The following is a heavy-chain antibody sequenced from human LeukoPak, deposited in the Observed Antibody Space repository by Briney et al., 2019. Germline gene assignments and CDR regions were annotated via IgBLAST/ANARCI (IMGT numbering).Heavy chain of an antibody. D-gene: IGHD5-18*01. J-gene: IGHJ3*02. CDR2: IVVGTGKK. CDR3: AAGVGYTYGLSLGATALISDI. V-gene: IGHV1-58*02. CDR1: GFTFSGCA. Sequence: SVKVSCTASGFTFSGCAMQWLRQARGQRLEWIAWIVVGTGKKDYAQRFQERVTITTDMTTSTAYMELSSLRSEDTAVYYCAAGVGYTYGLSLGATALISDIWGQGTKVTVSA.